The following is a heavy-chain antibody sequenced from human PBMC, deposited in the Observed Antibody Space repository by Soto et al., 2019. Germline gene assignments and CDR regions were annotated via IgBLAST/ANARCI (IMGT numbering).Heavy chain of an antibody. J-gene: IGHJ3*02. V-gene: IGHV1-18*01. CDR2: ISAYNGNT. CDR3: AKDKVDCSSTSCYGDAFDI. D-gene: IGHD2-2*01. Sequence: ASVKVSCKASGYTFTSYGISWVRQAPGQGLEWMGWISAYNGNTNYAQKLQGRVTMTTDTSTSTAYMELRSLRSDDTAVYYCAKDKVDCSSTSCYGDAFDIWGQGTMVTVSS. CDR1: GYTFTSYG.